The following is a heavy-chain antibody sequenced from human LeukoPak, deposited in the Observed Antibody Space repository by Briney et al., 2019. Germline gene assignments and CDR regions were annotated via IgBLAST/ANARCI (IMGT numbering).Heavy chain of an antibody. CDR3: ARGKGAWFDWLLWVN. D-gene: IGHD3-9*01. J-gene: IGHJ4*02. CDR2: IYPGDSDT. V-gene: IGHV5-51*01. Sequence: KLGESLKISCKGSGYSFTSYWIGWVRQMPGKGLEWMGIIYPGDSDTRYSPSFQGQVTISADKSISTAYLQWSSLKASDTAMYYWARGKGAWFDWLLWVNWGQGTLVTVS. CDR1: GYSFTSYW.